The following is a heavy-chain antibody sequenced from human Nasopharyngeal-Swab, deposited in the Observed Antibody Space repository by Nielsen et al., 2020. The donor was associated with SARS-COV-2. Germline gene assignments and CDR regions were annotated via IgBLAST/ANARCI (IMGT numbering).Heavy chain of an antibody. J-gene: IGHJ3*02. CDR3: ARAAITMIVVVSAFDI. Sequence: WIRQPPGKGLEWIGYIYYSGSTYYNPSLKSRVTISVDTSKNQFSLKLSSVTAADTAVYYCARAAITMIVVVSAFDIWGQGTMVTVS. CDR2: IYYSGST. D-gene: IGHD3-22*01. V-gene: IGHV4-31*02.